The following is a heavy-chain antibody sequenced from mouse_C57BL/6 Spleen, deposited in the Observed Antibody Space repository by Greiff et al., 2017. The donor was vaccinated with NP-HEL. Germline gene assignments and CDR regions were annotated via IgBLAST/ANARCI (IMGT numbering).Heavy chain of an antibody. J-gene: IGHJ2*01. V-gene: IGHV1-82*01. D-gene: IGHD1-1*01. Sequence: QVQLKQSGPELVKPGASVKISCKASGYAFSSSWMNWVKQRPGKGLEWIGRIYPGDGDTNYNGKFKGKATLTADKSSSTAYMQLSSLTSEDSAVYFCARTPDYYGSSYYFDYWGQCTTLPVSS. CDR1: GYAFSSSW. CDR3: ARTPDYYGSSYYFDY. CDR2: IYPGDGDT.